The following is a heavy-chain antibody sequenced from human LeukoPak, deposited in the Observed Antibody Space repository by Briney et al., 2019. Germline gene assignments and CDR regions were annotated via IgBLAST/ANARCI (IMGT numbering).Heavy chain of an antibody. J-gene: IGHJ6*02. V-gene: IGHV3-30-3*01. CDR2: ISYDGSNK. CDR1: GFTFSSYA. CDR3: ARVGSSWLYYYYGMDV. Sequence: GGSLRLSCAASGFTFSSYAMHWVRQAPGKGLEWVAVISYDGSNKYYADSVKGRFTISRDNSKNTLYLQMNSLRAEDTAVYYCARVGSSWLYYYYGMDVWGQGTTVTVSS. D-gene: IGHD6-13*01.